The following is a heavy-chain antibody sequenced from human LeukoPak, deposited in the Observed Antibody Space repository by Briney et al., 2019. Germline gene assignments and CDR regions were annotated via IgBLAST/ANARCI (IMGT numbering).Heavy chain of an antibody. D-gene: IGHD3-22*01. V-gene: IGHV3-74*01. CDR1: GFTFRSDW. J-gene: IGHJ4*02. CDR3: ARGPRYYYDSSGYTKY. Sequence: PGVVRRLSCAASGFTFRSDWMSCGRQPPGKGLVWVSRINNDGSSTIYVDSVKCRFTISRDNDKHTVYLQMNSLRAEDTAVYYCARGPRYYYDSSGYTKYWGQGTLVTVSS. CDR2: INNDGSST.